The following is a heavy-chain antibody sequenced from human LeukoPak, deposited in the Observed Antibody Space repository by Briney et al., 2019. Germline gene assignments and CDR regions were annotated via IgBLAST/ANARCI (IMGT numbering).Heavy chain of an antibody. J-gene: IGHJ4*02. CDR2: IRNDGSQK. V-gene: IGHV3-30*02. D-gene: IGHD2-15*01. Sequence: GRSLRLSCAASGFAFSGFGIHWGRQPPGKGGEGVAFIRNDGSQKDYGDLVKGRFTISRDNSKNTVYLQTNSLRPEDTAVYYCVKDPSYCSGGSCSPWNFFHYWGQGTLVIVSS. CDR3: VKDPSYCSGGSCSPWNFFHY. CDR1: GFAFSGFG.